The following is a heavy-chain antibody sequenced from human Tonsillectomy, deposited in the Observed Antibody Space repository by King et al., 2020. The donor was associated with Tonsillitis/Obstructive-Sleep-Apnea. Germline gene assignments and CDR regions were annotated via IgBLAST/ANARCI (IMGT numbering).Heavy chain of an antibody. D-gene: IGHD3-22*01. V-gene: IGHV1-2*02. CDR2: INPNSGGT. Sequence: QLVQSGAEVKKPGASVKVSCKASGYSFTGYYMHWVRQAPGQGLEWMGWINPNSGGTKYAQKFRGRVTMTRDTSISTAYMELSRLRSDDTAVYYCARAHASSCYYYPLEHWGQGTLVTVSS. J-gene: IGHJ4*02. CDR3: ARAHASSCYYYPLEH. CDR1: GYSFTGYY.